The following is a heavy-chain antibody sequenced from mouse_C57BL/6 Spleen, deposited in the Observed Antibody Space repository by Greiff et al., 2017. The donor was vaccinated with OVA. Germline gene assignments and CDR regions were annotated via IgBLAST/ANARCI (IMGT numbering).Heavy chain of an antibody. CDR3: AREDYDYDGDFDY. V-gene: IGHV1-64*01. Sequence: QVQLQQPGAELVKPGASVQLSCKASGYTFTSYWMHWVKQRPGQGLEWIGMIHPNSGSTNYNEKFKSKATLTVDKSSSTAYMQLSSLTSEDSAVYYCAREDYDYDGDFDYWGQGTTLTVSS. J-gene: IGHJ2*01. D-gene: IGHD2-4*01. CDR1: GYTFTSYW. CDR2: IHPNSGST.